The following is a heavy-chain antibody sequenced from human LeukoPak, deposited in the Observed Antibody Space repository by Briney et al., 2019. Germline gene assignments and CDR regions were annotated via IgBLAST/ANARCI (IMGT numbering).Heavy chain of an antibody. V-gene: IGHV4-39*07. D-gene: IGHD7-27*01. Sequence: SETLPLTCAVSGDSINSRSYYWAWIRQPPGMGLEWIGSIYHSESTYYNPSLKSRVTISLDTSKNQFSLRLSSLTAADTAVYYCARDRLSLGAFDIWGQGTMVTVSS. J-gene: IGHJ3*02. CDR2: IYHSEST. CDR3: ARDRLSLGAFDI. CDR1: GDSINSRSYY.